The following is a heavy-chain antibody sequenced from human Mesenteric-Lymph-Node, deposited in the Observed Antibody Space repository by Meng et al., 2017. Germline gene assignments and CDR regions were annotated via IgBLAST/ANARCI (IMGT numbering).Heavy chain of an antibody. V-gene: IGHV4-59*01. J-gene: IGHJ5*02. D-gene: IGHD2-15*01. Sequence: SETLSLTCTVSGGSINSYYWNWIRQSPGKGLEWIGFVSSSGSPSYDPSLRSRVTISVDTSKSQFSLRLNSVTAADTAVYYCARGVLSPYNWFDPWGQGTLVTVSS. CDR3: ARGVLSPYNWFDP. CDR1: GGSINSYY. CDR2: VSSSGSP.